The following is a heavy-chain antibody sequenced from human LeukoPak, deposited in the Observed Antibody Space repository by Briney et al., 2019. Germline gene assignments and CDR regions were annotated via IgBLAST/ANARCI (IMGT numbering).Heavy chain of an antibody. D-gene: IGHD3-9*01. CDR1: GFTFSDYY. J-gene: IGHJ4*02. V-gene: IGHV3-11*01. CDR3: ARDSTYDILTGYYKSSGDY. CDR2: ISSSGSTI. Sequence: PGGSLRLSCAASGFTFSDYYMSWIRQAPGKGLEWASYISSSGSTIYYADSVKGRFTISRANAKNSLYLQMNSLRAEDTAVYYCARDSTYDILTGYYKSSGDYWGQGTLVTVSS.